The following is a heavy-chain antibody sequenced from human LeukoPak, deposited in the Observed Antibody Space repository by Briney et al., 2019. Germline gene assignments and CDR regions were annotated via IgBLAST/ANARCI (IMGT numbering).Heavy chain of an antibody. D-gene: IGHD5-12*01. V-gene: IGHV3-30*04. CDR2: ISYDGSNK. CDR3: VGATRSRASWL. CDR1: GFTFSSYA. Sequence: GRSLRLSCAASGFTFSSYAMHWVRQAPGKGLEWVAVISYDGSNKYYADSVKGRFTISRDNAKNSLYLQMNSLRAEDTAVYYCVGATRSRASWLWGQGTLVTVS. J-gene: IGHJ4*02.